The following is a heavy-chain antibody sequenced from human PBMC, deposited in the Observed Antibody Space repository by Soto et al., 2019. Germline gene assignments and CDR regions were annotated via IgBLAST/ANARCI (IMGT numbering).Heavy chain of an antibody. V-gene: IGHV1-46*02. Sequence: ASVKVSCKSSGYTLNTYYLHLARQAPGQGLEWMGIIHPSGGGSTYAQKFLGRVTMTRDTSTSTVFMELSSLRSADTAVYYCARGGHIAVVTASFDYWGQGTLVTVSS. CDR3: ARGGHIAVVTASFDY. CDR1: GYTLNTYY. J-gene: IGHJ4*02. CDR2: IHPSGGGS. D-gene: IGHD2-21*02.